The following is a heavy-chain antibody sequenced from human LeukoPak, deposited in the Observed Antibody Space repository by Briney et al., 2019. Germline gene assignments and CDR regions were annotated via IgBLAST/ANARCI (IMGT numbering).Heavy chain of an antibody. CDR3: AKHGGAYSFDY. V-gene: IGHV4-59*08. CDR1: GGSISRYY. CDR2: IDDSGRT. J-gene: IGHJ4*02. Sequence: SETLSLTRTVSGGSISRYYWSWIRQPPGKGLEWIGYIDDSGRTNYNPSLKSRVTISVATSKNQFSLKLISESAADTAVYYCAKHGGAYSFDYWGQGTLVTVSS. D-gene: IGHD2-21*01.